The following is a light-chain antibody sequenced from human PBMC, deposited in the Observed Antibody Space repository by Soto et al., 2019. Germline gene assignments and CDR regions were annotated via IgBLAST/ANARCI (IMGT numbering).Light chain of an antibody. CDR2: GSS. J-gene: IGKJ4*01. CDR3: QQYNNWPPLT. V-gene: IGKV3D-15*01. CDR1: QSVSSN. Sequence: EIVMTQSPATLSVSPGERATLSCRASQSVSSNLAWDQQKPGQAPRLLIYGSSIRATGIPAMFSGSGSGTEFTLTISSLQSEDFAVYYCQQYNNWPPLTFGGGTKVESK.